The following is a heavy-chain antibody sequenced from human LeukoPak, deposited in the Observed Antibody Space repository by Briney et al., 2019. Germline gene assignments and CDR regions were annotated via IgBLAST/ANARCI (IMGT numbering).Heavy chain of an antibody. D-gene: IGHD2-2*01. CDR1: GYTFTGYY. CDR2: ISAYNGNT. V-gene: IGHV1-18*04. Sequence: ASVKVSCKASGYTFTGYYMHWVRQAPGQGLEWMGWISAYNGNTNYAQKLQGRVTMTTDTSTSTAYMELRSLRSDDTAVYYCARVHCSSTSCYGPSGYWGQGTLVTVSS. J-gene: IGHJ4*02. CDR3: ARVHCSSTSCYGPSGY.